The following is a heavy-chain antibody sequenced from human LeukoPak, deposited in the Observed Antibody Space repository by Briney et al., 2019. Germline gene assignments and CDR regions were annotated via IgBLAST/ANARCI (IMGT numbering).Heavy chain of an antibody. V-gene: IGHV1-24*01. Sequence: GASVKVSCKVSGYTLTELSMHWVRQAPGKGLEWMGGFDPEDGRTIYAQKFQGRVTMTEDTSTDTAYMELSSLRSEDTAVYYCASSGYCSSTSCYVHLPTWGQGTLVTVSS. CDR1: GYTLTELS. J-gene: IGHJ5*02. D-gene: IGHD2-2*01. CDR2: FDPEDGRT. CDR3: ASSGYCSSTSCYVHLPT.